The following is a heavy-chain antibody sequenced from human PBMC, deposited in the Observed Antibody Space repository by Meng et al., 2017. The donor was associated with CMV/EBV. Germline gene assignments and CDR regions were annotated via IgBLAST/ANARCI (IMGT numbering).Heavy chain of an antibody. V-gene: IGHV5-51*01. CDR2: IYPGDSDT. Sequence: KVFCKGSGYSFTSYWIGWVRQMPGKGLEWMGIIYPGDSDTRYSPSFQGQITISADKSISTAYLQWSSLKASDTAMYYCARLGVPAAIRESGMYVWGQGTTVTVSS. CDR3: ARLGVPAAIRESGMYV. D-gene: IGHD2-2*02. J-gene: IGHJ6*02. CDR1: GYSFTSYW.